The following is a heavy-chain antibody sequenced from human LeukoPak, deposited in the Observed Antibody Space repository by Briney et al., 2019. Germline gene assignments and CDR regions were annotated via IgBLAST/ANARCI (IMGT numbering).Heavy chain of an antibody. CDR2: ISWNSGSI. CDR3: AKTRGYQLPLYYFDY. J-gene: IGHJ4*02. Sequence: GRSLRLSCAASGFTFDDYAMHWVRQAPGKGLEWVSGISWNSGSIGYADSVKGRFTISRDNSKNTLYLQMNSLRAEDTAVYYCAKTRGYQLPLYYFDYWGQGTLVTVSS. D-gene: IGHD2-2*01. CDR1: GFTFDDYA. V-gene: IGHV3-9*01.